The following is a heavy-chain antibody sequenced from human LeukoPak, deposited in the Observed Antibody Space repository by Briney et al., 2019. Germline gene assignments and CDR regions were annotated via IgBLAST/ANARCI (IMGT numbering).Heavy chain of an antibody. Sequence: PGGSLRLSCAASGFTFSSYGMHWVRQAPGKGLEWVAVISYDGSNKYYADSVKGRFTISRDNSKNTLYLQMNSLRAEDTAVCYCAKLLSSGWFDYWGQGTLVTVSS. J-gene: IGHJ4*02. D-gene: IGHD6-19*01. CDR1: GFTFSSYG. V-gene: IGHV3-30*18. CDR3: AKLLSSGWFDY. CDR2: ISYDGSNK.